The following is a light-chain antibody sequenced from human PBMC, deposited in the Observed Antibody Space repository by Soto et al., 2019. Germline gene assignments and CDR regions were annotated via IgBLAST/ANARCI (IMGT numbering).Light chain of an antibody. CDR2: DTF. V-gene: IGKV3-11*01. J-gene: IGKJ4*01. CDR1: RSISSF. Sequence: EIVLTQSPATLSLSPGERATLSCRASRSISSFLAWYQQKPGQAPRLLIYDTFKRATGIPARFSGSGSGTDFTLTISGLEPEDFAVDYGQQRANWPPLTFGGGTKVEI. CDR3: QQRANWPPLT.